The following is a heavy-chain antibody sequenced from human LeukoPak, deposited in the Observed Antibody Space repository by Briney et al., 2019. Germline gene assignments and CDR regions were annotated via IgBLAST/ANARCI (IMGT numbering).Heavy chain of an antibody. D-gene: IGHD3-10*01. CDR1: GYSISSGYY. V-gene: IGHV4-38-2*02. J-gene: IGHJ4*02. CDR2: IYHSGST. CDR3: AKDLRLGMVRGAMDY. Sequence: PSETLSLTCTVSGYSISSGYYWGWIRQPPGKGLEWIGSIYHSGSTYYNPSLKSRVTISVDTSKNQFSLKLSSVTAADTAVYYCAKDLRLGMVRGAMDYWGQGTLVTVSS.